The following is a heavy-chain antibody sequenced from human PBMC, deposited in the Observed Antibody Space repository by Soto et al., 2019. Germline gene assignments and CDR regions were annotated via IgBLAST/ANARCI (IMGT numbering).Heavy chain of an antibody. Sequence: QVQLQQWGAGLLKPSETLSLTCAVYGGSFSGYYWSWIRQPPGKGLEWIGEINHSGSTNYNPSLNSRDTISVDTSKNQFSLKLSAVTAANTAVYYCARGDRDTAMAHYFDYWGQGTLVTVSS. V-gene: IGHV4-34*01. CDR3: ARGDRDTAMAHYFDY. CDR1: GGSFSGYY. J-gene: IGHJ4*02. CDR2: INHSGST. D-gene: IGHD5-18*01.